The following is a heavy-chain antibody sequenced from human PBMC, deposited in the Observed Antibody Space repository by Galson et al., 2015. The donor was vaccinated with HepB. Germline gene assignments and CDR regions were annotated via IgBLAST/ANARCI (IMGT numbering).Heavy chain of an antibody. D-gene: IGHD2-15*01. J-gene: IGHJ4*02. Sequence: SLRLSCAASEFTFSNYAMNWVRQAPGKGLEWVSVISWSGYNTYYADSVKGRFTISRDNSENSLFLQINSLRVEDTAVYYCAKDRHCNGGRCYPTTDYCGQGTLVTVSS. CDR3: AKDRHCNGGRCYPTTDY. CDR1: EFTFSNYA. CDR2: ISWSGYNT. V-gene: IGHV3-23*01.